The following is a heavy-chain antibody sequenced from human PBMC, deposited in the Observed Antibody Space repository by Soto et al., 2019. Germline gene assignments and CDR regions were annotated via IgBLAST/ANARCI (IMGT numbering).Heavy chain of an antibody. D-gene: IGHD6-6*01. J-gene: IGHJ4*02. CDR3: ATPYSSSLYYFDY. V-gene: IGHV1-2*02. Sequence: ASVKVSCKASGYTFTGYYMHWVRQAPGQGLEWMGGINPNSGGTIYAQKFQGRVTMTKDTSTNTAYMELSSLRSGDTAVYYCATPYSSSLYYFDYWGQGTLVTVSS. CDR1: GYTFTGYY. CDR2: INPNSGGT.